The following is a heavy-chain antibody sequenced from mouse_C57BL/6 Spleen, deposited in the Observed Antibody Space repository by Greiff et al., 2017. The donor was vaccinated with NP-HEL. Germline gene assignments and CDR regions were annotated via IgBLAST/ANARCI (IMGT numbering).Heavy chain of an antibody. CDR3: ARQLRYYAMDY. V-gene: IGHV5-17*01. CDR2: ISSGSSTI. Sequence: EVKLMESGGGLVKPGGSLKLSCAASGFTFSDYGMHWVRQAPEKGLEWVAYISSGSSTIYSADTVKGRFTISRANAKNTLFLQMTSRRSEDTAMYYCARQLRYYAMDYWGQGTSVTVSS. D-gene: IGHD1-1*01. J-gene: IGHJ4*01. CDR1: GFTFSDYG.